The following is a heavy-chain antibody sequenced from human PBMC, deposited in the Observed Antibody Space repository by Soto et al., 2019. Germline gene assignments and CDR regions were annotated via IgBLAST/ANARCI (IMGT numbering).Heavy chain of an antibody. CDR3: AKDTAGYSSSWYGGDFDY. J-gene: IGHJ4*02. V-gene: IGHV1-46*01. CDR1: GYTFTSYY. D-gene: IGHD6-13*01. Sequence: ASVKVSCKASGYTFTSYYMHWVRQAPGQGLEWMGIINPSGGSTSYAQKFQGRVTMTRDTSTSTVYMELSSLRSEDTAVYYCAKDTAGYSSSWYGGDFDYWGQGTLVTVSS. CDR2: INPSGGST.